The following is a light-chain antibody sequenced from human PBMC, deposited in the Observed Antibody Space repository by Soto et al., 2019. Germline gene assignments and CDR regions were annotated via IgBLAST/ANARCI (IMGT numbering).Light chain of an antibody. CDR3: QQYDSSPLT. CDR1: QSVSSSY. J-gene: IGKJ4*01. CDR2: GAS. Sequence: EIVLTQSPGTLSLSPGERATLSCRASQSVSSSYLAWSQQKPGQAPMLLIYGASSTATGIPDRFSCSGSGTGFTLTISRLEPKDFAVYYCQQYDSSPLTFGGGTKVEIK. V-gene: IGKV3-20*01.